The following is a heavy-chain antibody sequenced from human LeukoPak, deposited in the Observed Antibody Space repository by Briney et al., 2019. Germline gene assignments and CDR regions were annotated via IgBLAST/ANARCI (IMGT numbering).Heavy chain of an antibody. Sequence: PGGSLRLSCAASGFTFSNAWMNWVRQAPGKGLEWVGRIKSKTDGGTTDYAAPVKGRFTISRDDSKNTLYLQVNSLKTEDTAAYYCTTDRPIYVWGSYRYGYWGQGTLVTVSS. CDR1: GFTFSNAW. D-gene: IGHD3-16*02. V-gene: IGHV3-15*07. CDR3: TTDRPIYVWGSYRYGY. J-gene: IGHJ4*02. CDR2: IKSKTDGGTT.